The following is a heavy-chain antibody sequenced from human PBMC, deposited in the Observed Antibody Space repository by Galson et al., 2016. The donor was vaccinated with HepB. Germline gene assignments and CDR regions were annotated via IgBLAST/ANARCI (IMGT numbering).Heavy chain of an antibody. CDR2: IYHSGST. J-gene: IGHJ4*02. CDR3: AKGSPGCSRRSCVFDF. D-gene: IGHD2-15*01. V-gene: IGHV4-4*02. CDR1: GGSINTNTW. Sequence: SETLSLTCAVSGGSINTNTWWSWLRQSPERGLEWIGEIYHSGSTHYNPSLNSRATISVDNSKNQFSLILTSVTAADTAVYYCAKGSPGCSRRSCVFDFWGQGTLVTVSS.